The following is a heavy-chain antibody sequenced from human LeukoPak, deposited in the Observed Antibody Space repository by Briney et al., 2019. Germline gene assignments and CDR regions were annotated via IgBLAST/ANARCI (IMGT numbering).Heavy chain of an antibody. D-gene: IGHD3-10*01. CDR2: IYHSGST. V-gene: IGHV4-30-2*01. Sequence: SQTLSLTCAVSGGSISSGGYSWSWIRQPPGKGLEWIGYIYHSGSTYYNPSLKSRVTISVDRSKNQFSLKLSSVTAADTAVYYCARDGSGSYYKRWGQGTLVTVSS. CDR3: ARDGSGSYYKR. CDR1: GGSISSGGYS. J-gene: IGHJ4*02.